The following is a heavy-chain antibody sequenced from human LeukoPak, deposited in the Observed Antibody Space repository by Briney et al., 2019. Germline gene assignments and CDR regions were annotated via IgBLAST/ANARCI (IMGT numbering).Heavy chain of an antibody. CDR1: CFTLSSYS. D-gene: IGHD5-12*01. CDR2: NSGSGGST. Sequence: GRPLRLSSSAACFTLSSYSMISIRQAPGKGLTSFSANSGSGGSTHYSDSVKCRFSISRDNAKNTLYLQINRLRAEDTDVYYCAKAVWLRSHDYWIQGTLVIVSS. J-gene: IGHJ4*02. CDR3: AKAVWLRSHDY. V-gene: IGHV3-23*01.